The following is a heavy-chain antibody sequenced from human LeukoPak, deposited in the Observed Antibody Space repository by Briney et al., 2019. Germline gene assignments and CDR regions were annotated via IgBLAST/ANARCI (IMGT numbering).Heavy chain of an antibody. CDR2: IYYSGST. Sequence: PSETLSPTSTVSGGSISSSSYYWGWIRQPPGKGLEWIGNIYYSGSTYYQPSLKTRVTISVDTSKNQFSLKLSSVTAADTAVYYCARRSGYSAVDYWGQGTLVTRSS. J-gene: IGHJ4*02. CDR3: ARRSGYSAVDY. CDR1: GGSISSSSYY. V-gene: IGHV4-39*01. D-gene: IGHD4-23*01.